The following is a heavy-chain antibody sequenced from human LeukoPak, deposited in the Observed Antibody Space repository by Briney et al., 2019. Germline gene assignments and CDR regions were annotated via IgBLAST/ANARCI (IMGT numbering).Heavy chain of an antibody. CDR3: AKQLGYCSDGSCYFPY. D-gene: IGHD2-15*01. CDR1: GFTFSNSA. J-gene: IGHJ4*02. V-gene: IGHV3-23*01. CDR2: ISNNGGYT. Sequence: GGSLRLSCAASGFTFSNSAMSWVRQAPGKGLEWVSVISNNGGYTYYADSVQGRFTISRDNSKSTLCLQMNSLRAEDTAVYYCAKQLGYCSDGSCYFPYRGQGTLVTVSS.